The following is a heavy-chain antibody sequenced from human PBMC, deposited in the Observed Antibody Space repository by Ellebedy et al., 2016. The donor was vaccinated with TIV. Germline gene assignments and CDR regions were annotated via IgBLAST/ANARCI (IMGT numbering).Heavy chain of an antibody. J-gene: IGHJ4*02. D-gene: IGHD2-21*02. CDR1: GYTLPELS. Sequence: ASVKVSCKLSGYTLPELSMHWVRQAPGQGLEWMGIINPSGGSTSYAQKFQGRVTITRDTSPSTVYMELSSLRSEDTAVYYCARDGGVGIVVVTAMFDYWGQGTLVTVSS. CDR3: ARDGGVGIVVVTAMFDY. CDR2: INPSGGST. V-gene: IGHV1-46*01.